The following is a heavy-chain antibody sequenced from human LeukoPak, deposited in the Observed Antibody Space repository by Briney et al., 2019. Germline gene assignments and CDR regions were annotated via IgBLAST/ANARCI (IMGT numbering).Heavy chain of an antibody. CDR1: GFTFSSYG. CDR2: ISGSGGST. J-gene: IGHJ4*02. CDR3: ARALWFGETFPAY. V-gene: IGHV3-23*01. Sequence: GGSLRLSCAASGFTFSSYGMSWVRQAPEKGLEWVSAISGSGGSTYYADSVKGRFTISRDNSKNTLYLQMNSLRAEDTAVYYCARALWFGETFPAYWGQGTLVTVSS. D-gene: IGHD3-10*01.